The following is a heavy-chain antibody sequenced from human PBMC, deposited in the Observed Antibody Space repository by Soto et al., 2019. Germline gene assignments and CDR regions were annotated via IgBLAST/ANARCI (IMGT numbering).Heavy chain of an antibody. CDR3: ARLVIGERWLQLSPTYYFVY. CDR2: MNPNSGNT. Sequence: ASVKVSCKASGYTFTIYDINWLRQATGQGLEWMGWMNPNSGNTGYAQKFQGRVTMTRNTSISTAYMELSSLRSEDTAVYYCARLVIGERWLQLSPTYYFVYWGQGTLVTVSS. J-gene: IGHJ4*02. CDR1: GYTFTIYD. D-gene: IGHD5-12*01. V-gene: IGHV1-8*01.